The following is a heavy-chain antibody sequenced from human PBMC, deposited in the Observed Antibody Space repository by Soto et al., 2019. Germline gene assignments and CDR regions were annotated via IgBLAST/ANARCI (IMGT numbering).Heavy chain of an antibody. D-gene: IGHD2-2*03. J-gene: IGHJ3*02. Sequence: QVQLVQSGAEVKKPGASVKVSCKASGYTFISYGISWVRLAPGQGLEWMGWISAYNGNTNYAQKFQGRVTMTTDTATNTAYMELRCLRADDTAVYYCASGYCTSTTCYYAFDIWGQGTMVTVSS. CDR1: GYTFISYG. V-gene: IGHV1-18*01. CDR2: ISAYNGNT. CDR3: ASGYCTSTTCYYAFDI.